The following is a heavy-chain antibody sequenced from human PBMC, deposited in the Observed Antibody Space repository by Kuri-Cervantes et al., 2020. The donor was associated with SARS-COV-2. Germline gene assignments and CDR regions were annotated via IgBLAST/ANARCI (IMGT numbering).Heavy chain of an antibody. CDR1: GFTFSSYD. D-gene: IGHD3-10*01. V-gene: IGHV3-13*04. CDR2: IGTAGVT. Sequence: GESLKISCAASGFTFSSYDMHWVRQATGKGLEWVSAIGTAGVTYYPGSVKGRFTISRENAKNSLYLQMNSLRAEDTAVYYCARVRGVGYWGQGTLVTVSS. J-gene: IGHJ4*02. CDR3: ARVRGVGY.